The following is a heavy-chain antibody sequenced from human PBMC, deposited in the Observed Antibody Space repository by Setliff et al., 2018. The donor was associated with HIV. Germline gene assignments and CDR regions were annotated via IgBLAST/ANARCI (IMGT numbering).Heavy chain of an antibody. V-gene: IGHV1-46*01. D-gene: IGHD3-3*01. Sequence: ASVKVSCKASGYTFTNFYMHWVRQAPGQGLEWMGIINPGGGNTRYAQRFQGRVTLARDTSTNTVYMELISLTSEDTAVYYCARDRVFGVTFPVYCFDTWGQGTRVTVSS. CDR3: ARDRVFGVTFPVYCFDT. CDR2: INPGGGNT. J-gene: IGHJ4*02. CDR1: GYTFTNFY.